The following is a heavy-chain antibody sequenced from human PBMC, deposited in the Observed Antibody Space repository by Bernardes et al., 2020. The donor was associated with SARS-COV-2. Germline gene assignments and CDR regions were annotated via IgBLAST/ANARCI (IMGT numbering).Heavy chain of an antibody. V-gene: IGHV4-61*01. CDR3: SRGHGSPVTNWFDP. Sequence: SETLSLTCTVSGGSVSSGSYYWSWIRQPPGKGLEWIGHIYHGCSTNYNPSLQSRVTISLDTSKNQFSLKLSSVTAADTAVYYCSRGHGSPVTNWFDPWSHGTLVTVSS. CDR2: IYHGCST. D-gene: IGHD4-17*01. J-gene: IGHJ5*02. CDR1: GGSVSSGSYY.